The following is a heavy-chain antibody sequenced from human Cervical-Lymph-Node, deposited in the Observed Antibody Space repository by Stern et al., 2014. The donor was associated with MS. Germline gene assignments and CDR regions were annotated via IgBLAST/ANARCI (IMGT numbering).Heavy chain of an antibody. J-gene: IGHJ4*02. CDR2: ISGSVGST. Sequence: EVQLLESGGTVVQPGWSLRLSCAASGFTFSSYALSWVRQAPGKGLEWVSVISGSVGSTCYADSVKGRFTISKDNSKNTLFLQMNSLRAEDTAVYYCAKVYGSGPFDYWGQGTLVTVSS. V-gene: IGHV3-23*01. CDR1: GFTFSSYA. D-gene: IGHD6-19*01. CDR3: AKVYGSGPFDY.